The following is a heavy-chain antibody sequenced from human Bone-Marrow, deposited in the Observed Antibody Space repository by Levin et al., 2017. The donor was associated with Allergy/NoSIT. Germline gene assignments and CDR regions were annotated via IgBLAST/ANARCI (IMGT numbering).Heavy chain of an antibody. D-gene: IGHD1-7*01. CDR3: AREYNWNFLYDTNWFDP. Sequence: SVKVSCKASGGTFSSYAISWVRQAPGQGLEWMGRIIPILGIANYAQKFQGRVTITADKSTSTAYMELSSLRSEDTAVYYCAREYNWNFLYDTNWFDPWGQGTLVTVSS. CDR2: IIPILGIA. J-gene: IGHJ5*02. V-gene: IGHV1-69*04. CDR1: GGTFSSYA.